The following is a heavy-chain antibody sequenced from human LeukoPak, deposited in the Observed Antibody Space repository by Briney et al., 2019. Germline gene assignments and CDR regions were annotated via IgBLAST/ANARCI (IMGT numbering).Heavy chain of an antibody. Sequence: PSETLSLTCTVSGGSISSYYWSWLRQPPGKGLEWIGYIYYSGSTNYNPSLKSRVTISVDTSKNQFSLKLSSVTAADTAVYYCARAGDGGNWFDPWGQGTLVTVSS. V-gene: IGHV4-59*01. CDR3: ARAGDGGNWFDP. CDR1: GGSISSYY. J-gene: IGHJ5*02. D-gene: IGHD2-21*01. CDR2: IYYSGST.